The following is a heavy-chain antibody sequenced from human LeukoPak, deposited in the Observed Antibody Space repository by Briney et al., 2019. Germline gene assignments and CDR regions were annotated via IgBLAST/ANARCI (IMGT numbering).Heavy chain of an antibody. Sequence: GGSLRLSCAASGFPFSSYGMHWVRQAPGKGLEWVAFIRYDGSNKYYADSVKGRFTISRDNSKNTLYLQMNSLRAEDTAVYYCARGLSYYFDYWGQGTLVTVSS. CDR3: ARGLSYYFDY. J-gene: IGHJ4*02. CDR1: GFPFSSYG. D-gene: IGHD1-26*01. V-gene: IGHV3-30*02. CDR2: IRYDGSNK.